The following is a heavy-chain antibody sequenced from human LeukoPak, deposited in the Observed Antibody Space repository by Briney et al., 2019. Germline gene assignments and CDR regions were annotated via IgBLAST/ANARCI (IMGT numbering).Heavy chain of an antibody. V-gene: IGHV1-2*02. D-gene: IGHD3-22*01. CDR3: ARADSSDNSYPIGYLDS. J-gene: IGHJ4*02. CDR1: GYSLKDYF. CDR2: INPKSGDT. Sequence: ASVKVSCKASGYSLKDYFIHWLRQAPGQGPEWLGWINPKSGDTDYGQQFRGRVNMTRDMAITTIYLELHSLRIDDTAIYYCARADSSDNSYPIGYLDSWGQGSLVTVSS.